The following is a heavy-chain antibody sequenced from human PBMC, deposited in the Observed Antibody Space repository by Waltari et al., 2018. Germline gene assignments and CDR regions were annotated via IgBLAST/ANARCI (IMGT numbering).Heavy chain of an antibody. CDR3: ARQLWGGYFDRCDY. J-gene: IGHJ4*02. CDR1: GDSVTNGRYP. Sequence: QVQLQESGPGLVKPSATLSLTCAVSGDSVTNGRYPWAWSRQPPGKGLEWIGTIYYTGRTYYNPSLKSRVTISQHMSTNQFSLKLNSVSAADTAVYYCARQLWGGYFDRCDYWGQGTAVTVSS. D-gene: IGHD3-3*01. CDR2: IYYTGRT. V-gene: IGHV4-39*01.